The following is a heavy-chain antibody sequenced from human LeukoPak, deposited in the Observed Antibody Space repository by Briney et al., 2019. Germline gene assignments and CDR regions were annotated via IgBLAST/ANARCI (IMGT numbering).Heavy chain of an antibody. CDR1: GYTFTSYG. CDR3: ARVRAYYYDSSGYYGEDWFDP. Sequence: ASVKVSCKASGYTFTSYGISWVRQAPGQGLEWMGWISAYNGNTNYAQKLQGRVTMTTDTSTSTAYMELSRLRSDDTAVYYCARVRAYYYDSSGYYGEDWFDPWGQGTLVTVSS. J-gene: IGHJ5*02. CDR2: ISAYNGNT. V-gene: IGHV1-18*01. D-gene: IGHD3-22*01.